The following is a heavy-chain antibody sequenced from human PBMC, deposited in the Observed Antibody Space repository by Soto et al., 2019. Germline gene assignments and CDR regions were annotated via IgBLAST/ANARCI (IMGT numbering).Heavy chain of an antibody. CDR1: GYTFTCYV. Sequence: ASVKVSCKASGYTFTCYVISWVRHAPGQGLEWMGWISAYNGNTNYAQKLQGRVTMTTDTSTSTAYMELRSLRSDDTAVYYCARVGGYSDPEVAFDIWGQGTMVTVSS. D-gene: IGHD5-12*01. J-gene: IGHJ3*02. CDR3: ARVGGYSDPEVAFDI. CDR2: ISAYNGNT. V-gene: IGHV1-18*01.